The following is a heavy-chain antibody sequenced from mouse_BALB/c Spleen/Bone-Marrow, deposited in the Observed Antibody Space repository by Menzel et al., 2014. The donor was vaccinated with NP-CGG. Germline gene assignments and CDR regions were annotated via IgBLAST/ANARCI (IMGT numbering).Heavy chain of an antibody. V-gene: IGHV7-1*02. CDR3: ARDVGYGNYFVY. Sequence: EVMLVESGGGLVQPGDSLRLSCATSGLTFSDFYMEWVRQPPGKRLEWIAASRNKAKYYTTEYSASVKGRFIVSRDTSQSVLYLQMNALRAEDTAIYYCARDVGYGNYFVYWGQGTLVTASA. D-gene: IGHD2-10*02. CDR1: GLTFSDFY. CDR2: SRNKAKYYTT. J-gene: IGHJ3*01.